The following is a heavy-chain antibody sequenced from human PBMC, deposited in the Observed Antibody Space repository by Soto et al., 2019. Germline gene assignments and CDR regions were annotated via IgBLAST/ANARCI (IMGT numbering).Heavy chain of an antibody. CDR3: AYYGDYRYYGMDV. Sequence: PSVKVSCKASGGTFSSYAISWVRQAPGQGLEWMGGIIPIFGTANYAQKFQGRVTITADESTSTAYMELSSLRSEDTAVYYCAYYGDYRYYGMDVWGQGTTVTVSS. J-gene: IGHJ6*02. V-gene: IGHV1-69*13. CDR2: IIPIFGTA. CDR1: GGTFSSYA. D-gene: IGHD4-17*01.